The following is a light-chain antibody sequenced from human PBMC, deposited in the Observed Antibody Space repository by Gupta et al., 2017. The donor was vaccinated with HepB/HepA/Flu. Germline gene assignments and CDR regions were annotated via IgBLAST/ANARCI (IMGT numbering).Light chain of an antibody. CDR2: NVS. CDR1: SSDY. V-gene: IGLV2-14*03. J-gene: IGLJ2*01. CDR3: SSYTYTTTLVV. Sequence: QSALSQPASLSGSPGQSITISCTGTSSDYVSWYQQYPGKAPKLLIYNVSKRPSGVSHRFSGSKSGNTASLSISGLQTEDEAYYYCSSYTYTTTLVVFGGGTKLTVL.